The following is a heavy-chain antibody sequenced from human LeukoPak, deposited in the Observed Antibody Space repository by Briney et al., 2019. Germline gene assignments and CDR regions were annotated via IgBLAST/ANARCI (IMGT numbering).Heavy chain of an antibody. D-gene: IGHD3-22*01. J-gene: IGHJ6*02. CDR1: GGSISSYY. Sequence: SETLSLTCTVSGGSISSYYWSWIRQPPGKGLEWIGYIYYSGSTYYNPSLKSRVTISVDTSKNQFSLKLSSVTAADTAVYYCARVRLFGYASAVYMDVWGQGTTVTVSS. CDR2: IYYSGST. V-gene: IGHV4-59*08. CDR3: ARVRLFGYASAVYMDV.